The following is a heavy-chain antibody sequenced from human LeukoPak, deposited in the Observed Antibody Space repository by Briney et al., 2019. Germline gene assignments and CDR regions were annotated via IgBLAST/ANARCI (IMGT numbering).Heavy chain of an antibody. CDR3: AKDLSVGGIPANYYYYYGMDV. D-gene: IGHD3-10*01. Sequence: GGSLRLSCAASGFTFSNYAMSWVRQAPGKGLEWVSVISGTGGRTYYADSVEGRFTIPRDSSKNTLYLQMNSLRAEDTATYYCAKDLSVGGIPANYYYYYGMDVWGQGTTVTVSS. J-gene: IGHJ6*02. CDR2: ISGTGGRT. V-gene: IGHV3-23*01. CDR1: GFTFSNYA.